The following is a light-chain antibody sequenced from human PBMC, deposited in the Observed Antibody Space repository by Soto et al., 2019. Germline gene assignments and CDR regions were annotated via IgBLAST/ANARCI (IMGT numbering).Light chain of an antibody. V-gene: IGKV3-15*01. CDR3: QRYNAWPIT. CDR2: GAS. J-gene: IGKJ5*01. CDR1: QSVSSN. Sequence: EIVMTQSPATLSVSPGDRATLSCRAGQSVSSNLAWYQHKPGQAPRLLIYGASTRATGIPARFSGRGSGTEFTLTISSLQSEDFAVYYCQRYNAWPITFGQGTRLDI.